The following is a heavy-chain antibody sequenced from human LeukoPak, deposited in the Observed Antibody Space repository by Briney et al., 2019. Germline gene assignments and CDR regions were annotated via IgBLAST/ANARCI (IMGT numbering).Heavy chain of an antibody. J-gene: IGHJ6*03. CDR3: AKIPAAGYYYYYMDV. D-gene: IGHD2-2*01. CDR2: ISGDGGST. Sequence: GGSLRLSXAASGFTFDDYAMHWVRQAPGKGLEWVSLISGDGGSTYYADSVKGRFTISRDNSKNSLYLQMNSLRTEDTALYYCAKIPAAGYYYYYMDVWGKGTTVTVSS. CDR1: GFTFDDYA. V-gene: IGHV3-43*02.